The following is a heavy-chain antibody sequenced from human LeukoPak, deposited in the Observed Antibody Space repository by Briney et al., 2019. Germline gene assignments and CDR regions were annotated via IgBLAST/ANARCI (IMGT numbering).Heavy chain of an antibody. CDR3: ARYSSGWLLGGEYYCYYMDV. CDR2: IYTSGRT. Sequence: SETLSLTCTVSGGSISSYYWSWIRQPAGKGLEWIGRIYTSGRTNYNPSLKSRVTMSVDTSKNQFSLKLSSVTAADTAVYCCARYSSGWLLGGEYYCYYMDVWGKGTTVTVSS. V-gene: IGHV4-4*07. D-gene: IGHD6-19*01. CDR1: GGSISSYY. J-gene: IGHJ6*03.